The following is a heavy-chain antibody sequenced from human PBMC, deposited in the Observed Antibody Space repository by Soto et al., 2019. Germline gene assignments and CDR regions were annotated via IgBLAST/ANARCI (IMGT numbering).Heavy chain of an antibody. J-gene: IGHJ4*02. D-gene: IGHD6-13*01. CDR2: IYHSGTT. V-gene: IGHV4-4*02. CDR1: GASISNTNW. Sequence: QVQLQESGPGLVEPSGTLSLTCAVSGASISNTNWWSWVRQPPGKGLEWIGEIYHSGTTNCDPSLKSRVTISVDKSKNLFSLKLSSVTAADTAVYYCAIPGAGDFDYWGQGTLVTVSS. CDR3: AIPGAGDFDY.